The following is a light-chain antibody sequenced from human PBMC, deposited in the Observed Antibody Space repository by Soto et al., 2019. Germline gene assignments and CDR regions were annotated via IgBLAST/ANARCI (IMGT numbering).Light chain of an antibody. Sequence: QSVLTQPPSASGTPGQRVTISCSGSSSNIGSNYVYWYQQLPGTALKLLIYRNNQRPSGVPDRFSGSKSGTSASLAISGLRSEDEADYYCAAWDDSLSGRVFGTGTKVTVL. CDR1: SSNIGSNY. V-gene: IGLV1-47*01. CDR3: AAWDDSLSGRV. J-gene: IGLJ1*01. CDR2: RNN.